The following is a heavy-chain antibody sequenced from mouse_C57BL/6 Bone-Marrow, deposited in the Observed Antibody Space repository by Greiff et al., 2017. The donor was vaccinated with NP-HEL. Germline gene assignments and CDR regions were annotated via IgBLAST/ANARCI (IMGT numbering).Heavy chain of an antibody. V-gene: IGHV1-81*01. D-gene: IGHD2-3*01. CDR1: GYTFTSYG. CDR3: ASRLLYRYFDV. CDR2: IYPRSGNT. Sequence: QVQLQQSGAELARPGASVKLSCKASGYTFTSYGISWVKQRTGQGLEWIGEIYPRSGNTYYNEKFKGKATLTADKSSSTAYMELRSLTSEDAAVYFFASRLLYRYFDVWGTGTTVTVSS. J-gene: IGHJ1*03.